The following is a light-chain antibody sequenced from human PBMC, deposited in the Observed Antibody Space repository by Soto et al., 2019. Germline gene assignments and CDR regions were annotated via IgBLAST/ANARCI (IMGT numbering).Light chain of an antibody. CDR2: DVS. J-gene: IGLJ1*01. CDR3: SSYTSSSTLVV. V-gene: IGLV2-14*01. CDR1: SSDVGGYNY. Sequence: QSVLAQPASVSWSPGQSITISCTGTSSDVGGYNYVSWYQQHPGKAPKLMIYDVSNRPSGVSNRFSGSKSGNTASLTISGLQAEDEADYYCSSYTSSSTLVVFGTGTKVTVL.